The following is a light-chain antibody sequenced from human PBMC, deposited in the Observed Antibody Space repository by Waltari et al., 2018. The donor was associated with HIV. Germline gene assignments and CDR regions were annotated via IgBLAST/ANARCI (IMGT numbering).Light chain of an antibody. CDR1: QSVSRY. CDR2: YVS. V-gene: IGKV3-11*01. J-gene: IGKJ4*01. Sequence: EIVLTQSPATLSLSPGERATLSCRASQSVSRYLGWYQHKPGQAPRLLIDYVSNRATGIPARFSGSGSGTYFTRTISSLEPEDSAVYYCQQRNKWPSTFGGGTKVEIK. CDR3: QQRNKWPST.